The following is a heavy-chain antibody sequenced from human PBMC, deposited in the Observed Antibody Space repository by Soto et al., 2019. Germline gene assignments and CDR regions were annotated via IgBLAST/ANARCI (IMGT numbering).Heavy chain of an antibody. CDR2: ISGSGGST. V-gene: IGHV3-23*01. J-gene: IGHJ4*02. Sequence: GGSLRLSCAASGFTFSSYAMSWVRQAPGKGLEWVSAISGSGGSTYYADSVKGRSTISRDNSKNTLYLQMNSLRAEDTAVYYCAKTRGVVSWFDYWGQGTLVTVSS. CDR3: AKTRGVVSWFDY. CDR1: GFTFSSYA. D-gene: IGHD3-3*01.